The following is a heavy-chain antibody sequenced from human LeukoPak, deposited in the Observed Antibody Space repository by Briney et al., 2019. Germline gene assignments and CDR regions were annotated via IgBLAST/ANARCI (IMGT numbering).Heavy chain of an antibody. CDR2: IIPIFGTA. CDR3: ARVNCGGDCYSDRGAFDI. CDR1: GGTFSSYA. J-gene: IGHJ3*02. D-gene: IGHD2-21*02. V-gene: IGHV1-69*13. Sequence: ASVKVSCKASGGTFSSYAISWVRQAPAQGLEWMGGIIPIFGTANYAQKFQGRVTITADESTSTAYMELSSVRSKDTAVYYCARVNCGGDCYSDRGAFDIWGQGTMVTVSS.